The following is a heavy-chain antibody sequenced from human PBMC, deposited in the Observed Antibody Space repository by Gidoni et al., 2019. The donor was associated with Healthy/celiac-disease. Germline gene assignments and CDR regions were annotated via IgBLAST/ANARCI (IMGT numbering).Heavy chain of an antibody. Sequence: QVQLVESGGGVVQPGRSLRLSCAASGFTFSSYAMHWVRQAPGKGLEWVAVISYDGSNKYYADSVKGRFTISRDKSKNTLYLQMNSLRAEDTAVYYCARPSGATGDYWGQGTLVTVSS. D-gene: IGHD1-26*01. J-gene: IGHJ4*02. CDR2: ISYDGSNK. CDR3: ARPSGATGDY. CDR1: GFTFSSYA. V-gene: IGHV3-30-3*01.